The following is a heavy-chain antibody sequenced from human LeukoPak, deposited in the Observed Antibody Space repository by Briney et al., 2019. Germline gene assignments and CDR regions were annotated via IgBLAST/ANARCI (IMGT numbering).Heavy chain of an antibody. Sequence: SETLSLTCTVSGGSISSGGYYWSWIRQPPGKGLEWIGYIYHSGSTNYNPSLKSRVTISADTSKNQFSLKVSSVTAADTAVYYCARGGVTPDYWGQGTLVTVSS. CDR2: IYHSGST. D-gene: IGHD1-14*01. J-gene: IGHJ4*02. V-gene: IGHV4-61*08. CDR3: ARGGVTPDY. CDR1: GGSISSGGYY.